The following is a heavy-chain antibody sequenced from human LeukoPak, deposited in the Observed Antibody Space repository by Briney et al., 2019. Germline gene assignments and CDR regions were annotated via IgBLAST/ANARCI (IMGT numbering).Heavy chain of an antibody. Sequence: GGSLRLSFAASGFTFSSYSMNWVRQAPGKGLEWVSYISSSSSTIYYADSVKGRFTISRETAKNSLYLQMNSLRAEDTAVYYCARVVASGGYNYGAFDIWGQGTMVTVSS. CDR3: ARVVASGGYNYGAFDI. J-gene: IGHJ3*02. CDR1: GFTFSSYS. D-gene: IGHD5-24*01. V-gene: IGHV3-48*04. CDR2: ISSSSSTI.